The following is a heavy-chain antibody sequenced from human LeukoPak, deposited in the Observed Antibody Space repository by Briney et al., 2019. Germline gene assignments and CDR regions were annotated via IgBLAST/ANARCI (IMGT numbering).Heavy chain of an antibody. CDR1: GYTFTGYY. V-gene: IGHV1-2*02. J-gene: IGHJ3*02. CDR3: ATGSSWYEGLDAFDI. Sequence: GASVKVSCKASGYTFTGYYMHWVRQAPGQGLEWMGWINPNSGGTNYAQKFQGRVTMTEDTSTDTAYMELSSLRSEDTAVYYCATGSSWYEGLDAFDIWGQGTMVTVSS. D-gene: IGHD6-13*01. CDR2: INPNSGGT.